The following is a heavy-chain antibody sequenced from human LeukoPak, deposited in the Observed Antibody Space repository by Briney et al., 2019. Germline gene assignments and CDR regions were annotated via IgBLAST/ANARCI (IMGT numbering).Heavy chain of an antibody. V-gene: IGHV1-69*05. CDR1: GGTFSSYA. D-gene: IGHD1-26*01. Sequence: SVKVSCKASGGTFSSYAISWVRQAPGQGLEWMGGIIPIFGTANYAQKFQGRVTITTDESTSTAHMELSSLRSEDTAVYYCARVSDSGSQSYFDYWGQGTLVTVSS. J-gene: IGHJ4*02. CDR3: ARVSDSGSQSYFDY. CDR2: IIPIFGTA.